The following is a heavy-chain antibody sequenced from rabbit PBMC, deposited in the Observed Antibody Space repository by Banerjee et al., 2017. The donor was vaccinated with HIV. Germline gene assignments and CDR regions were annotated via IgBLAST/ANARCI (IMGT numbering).Heavy chain of an antibody. CDR2: IDTASGDSA. V-gene: IGHV1S45*01. D-gene: IGHD6-1*01. CDR3: ARDLPISDGYSFDL. Sequence: QEQLEESGGDLVKPEGSLTLTCTASGFSFSSNYWICWVRQAPGKGLEWIACIDTASGDSAVYASWAKGRFTISKTSSSTVTLQMTSLTAADTATYLCARDLPISDGYSFDLWGPGTLVTV. CDR1: GFSFSSNYW. J-gene: IGHJ4*01.